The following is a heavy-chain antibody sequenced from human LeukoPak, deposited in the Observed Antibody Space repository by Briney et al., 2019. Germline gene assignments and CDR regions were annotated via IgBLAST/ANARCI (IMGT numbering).Heavy chain of an antibody. CDR2: IYTSGST. D-gene: IGHD3-22*01. CDR1: GGSISSGSYY. J-gene: IGHJ5*02. Sequence: SQTLSLTCTVSGGSISSGSYYWSWIRQPAGKGLEWIGRIYTSGSTNYNPSLKSRVTISVDTSKNQFSLKLSSVTAADTAVYYCASIYYYDSAPIDPWGQGTLVTVSS. CDR3: ASIYYYDSAPIDP. V-gene: IGHV4-61*02.